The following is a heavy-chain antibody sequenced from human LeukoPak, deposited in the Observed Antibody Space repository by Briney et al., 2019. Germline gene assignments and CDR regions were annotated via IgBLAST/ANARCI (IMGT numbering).Heavy chain of an antibody. J-gene: IGHJ4*02. D-gene: IGHD5-24*01. CDR1: GFTFSTYG. CDR2: ISGSGDNT. Sequence: PGGTLRLSCAASGFTFSTYGMSWVRQAPGKGLEWVSGISGSGDNTHYADSVKGRFTISRDNSKNTLYLQMNSLRPEDTAVYYCAKDDAWLQFGDWGRGTLVIVSS. V-gene: IGHV3-23*01. CDR3: AKDDAWLQFGD.